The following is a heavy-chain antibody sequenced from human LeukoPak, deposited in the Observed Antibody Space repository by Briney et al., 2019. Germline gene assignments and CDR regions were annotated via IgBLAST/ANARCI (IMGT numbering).Heavy chain of an antibody. Sequence: PGGSLRLSCAASGLSISNSWMSWFRLAPGKGPEWVANIKQDGSEKYHVDSVKGRFTVSRDNANNLLYLQMNSLRVEDTAVYYCARLQWQPPDYWGQGTLVNVSS. CDR2: IKQDGSEK. J-gene: IGHJ4*02. V-gene: IGHV3-7*03. CDR1: GLSISNSW. CDR3: ARLQWQPPDY. D-gene: IGHD6-19*01.